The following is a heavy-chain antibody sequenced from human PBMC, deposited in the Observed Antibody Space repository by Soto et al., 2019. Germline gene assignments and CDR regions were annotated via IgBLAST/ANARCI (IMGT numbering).Heavy chain of an antibody. V-gene: IGHV4-30-4*01. CDR1: GGSISSGDYY. CDR3: ARGAIPYYYDSSDQDAFDI. Sequence: PSETLSLTCTVSGGSISSGDYYWSWIRQPPGKGLEWIGYIYYSGSTYYNPSLKSRVTISVDTSKNQFSLKLSSVTAADTAVYYCARGAIPYYYDSSDQDAFDIWSQGTMVTGSS. CDR2: IYYSGST. J-gene: IGHJ3*02. D-gene: IGHD3-22*01.